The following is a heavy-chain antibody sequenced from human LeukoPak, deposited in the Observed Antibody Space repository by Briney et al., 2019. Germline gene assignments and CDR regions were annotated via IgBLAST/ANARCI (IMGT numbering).Heavy chain of an antibody. CDR1: GFTFISYW. V-gene: IGHV3-48*04. CDR3: AREMRAAAGH. J-gene: IGHJ4*02. Sequence: QPGGSLRLSCAASGFTFISYWMSWVRQAPGKGLEWVSYISSSGSTIYYADSVKGRFTISRDNAKNSLYLQMNSLRAEDTAVYYCAREMRAAAGHWGQGTLVTVSS. CDR2: ISSSGSTI. D-gene: IGHD6-13*01.